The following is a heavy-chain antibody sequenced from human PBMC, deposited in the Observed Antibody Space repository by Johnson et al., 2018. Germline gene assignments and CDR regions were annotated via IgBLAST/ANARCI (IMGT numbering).Heavy chain of an antibody. CDR1: GFTFDDYA. V-gene: IGHV3-9*01. Sequence: VQLVQSGGGLVKPGGSLRLSCAASGFTFDDYAMHWVRQAPGKGLEWVSGISWNSGTIGYADSVKGRFTLLKVNSKNTLSLQKNSPRAEDTAVYSCAPRPPTMVVVEAFEIWGQGAVVPVSS. CDR3: APRPPTMVVVEAFEI. J-gene: IGHJ3*02. D-gene: IGHD3-22*01. CDR2: ISWNSGTI.